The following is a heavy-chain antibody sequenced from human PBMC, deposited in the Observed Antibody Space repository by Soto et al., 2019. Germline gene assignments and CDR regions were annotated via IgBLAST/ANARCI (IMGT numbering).Heavy chain of an antibody. CDR1: GGTFSSYA. CDR2: IIPIFGTA. Sequence: ASVKVSCKASGGTFSSYAISWVRQAPGQGLEWMGGIIPIFGTANYAQKFQGRVTITADESTSTAYMELSSLRSEDTAVYYCARGEGGSGYLDYWGQGTLVTVSS. J-gene: IGHJ4*02. CDR3: ARGEGGSGYLDY. V-gene: IGHV1-69*13. D-gene: IGHD3-3*01.